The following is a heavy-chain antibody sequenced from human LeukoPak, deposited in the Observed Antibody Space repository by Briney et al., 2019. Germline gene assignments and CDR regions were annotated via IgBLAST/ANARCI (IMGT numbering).Heavy chain of an antibody. CDR1: GFSVSTNY. CDR2: IYSGGST. CDR3: ARDGDYYYMDV. Sequence: GGSLRLSCEGSGFSVSTNYMSWVRQAPGKGLEWVSVIYSGGSTYYADSVKGRFTISRDNSKNTLYLQMNSLRAEDTAVYYCARDGDYYYMDVWGKGTTVTVSS. D-gene: IGHD3-16*01. J-gene: IGHJ6*03. V-gene: IGHV3-53*01.